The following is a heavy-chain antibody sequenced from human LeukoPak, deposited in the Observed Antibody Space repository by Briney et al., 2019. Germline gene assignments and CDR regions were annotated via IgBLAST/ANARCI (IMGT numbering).Heavy chain of an antibody. CDR1: GGSISSSSYY. V-gene: IGHV4-39*01. CDR3: ARHFSSGRGYSQKDEDHPEGGGFDP. J-gene: IGHJ5*02. D-gene: IGHD5-18*01. Sequence: PSETLSLTCTVSGGSISSSSYYWGWIRQPPGKGLEWIGSIYYSGSTYYNPSLKSRVTISVDTSKNQFSLKLSSVTAADTAVYYCARHFSSGRGYSQKDEDHPEGGGFDPWGQGTLVTVSS. CDR2: IYYSGST.